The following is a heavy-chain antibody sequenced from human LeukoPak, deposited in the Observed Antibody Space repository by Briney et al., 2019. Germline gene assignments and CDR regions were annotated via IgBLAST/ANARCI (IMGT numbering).Heavy chain of an antibody. CDR1: GGTFSSYA. D-gene: IGHD6-13*01. Sequence: SVKVSCKASGGTFSSYAISWVRQAPGQGLEWMGGIIPIFGTANYAQKFQGRVTITADESTSTAYMELSSLRSEDTAVYYCASELAAAGREYYYYGMDVWGQGTTVTVSS. CDR3: ASELAAAGREYYYYGMDV. CDR2: IIPIFGTA. V-gene: IGHV1-69*13. J-gene: IGHJ6*02.